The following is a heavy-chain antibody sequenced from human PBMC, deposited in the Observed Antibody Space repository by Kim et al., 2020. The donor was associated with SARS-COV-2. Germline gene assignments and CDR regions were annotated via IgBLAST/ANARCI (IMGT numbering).Heavy chain of an antibody. J-gene: IGHJ4*02. Sequence: GGSLRLSCAASGFTFSNYWMQWVRQVPGKGLVWVSHINSDGSNTNYADSVKGRFTISRDNAKNTLYLQMNSLRAEDTAVYYCASDTWGIDYWGQGTLVTVSS. V-gene: IGHV3-74*01. CDR1: GFTFSNYW. CDR3: ASDTWGIDY. CDR2: INSDGSNT. D-gene: IGHD7-27*01.